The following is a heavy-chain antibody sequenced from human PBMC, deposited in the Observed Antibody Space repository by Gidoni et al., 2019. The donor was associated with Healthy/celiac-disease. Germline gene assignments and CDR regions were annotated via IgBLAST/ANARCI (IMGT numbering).Heavy chain of an antibody. CDR3: AKGSSSWYLYNWFDP. V-gene: IGHV3-23*01. J-gene: IGHJ5*02. CDR2: ISGSGGST. CDR1: GFTFSRYA. Sequence: EVQLLEPGGGVVQPGGSLRLSCAAPGFTFSRYAMSWVRQAPGKGLVWVSAISGSGGSTYSADSVKGRFTISRDNSKNTLYLQMNSLRAEDTAVYYCAKGSSSWYLYNWFDPWGQGTLVTVSS. D-gene: IGHD6-13*01.